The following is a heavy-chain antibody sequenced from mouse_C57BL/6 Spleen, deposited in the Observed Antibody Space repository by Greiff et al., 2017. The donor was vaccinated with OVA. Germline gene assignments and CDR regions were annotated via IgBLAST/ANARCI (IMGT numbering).Heavy chain of an antibody. CDR3: ASPLCGSPFAY. Sequence: QVQLQQSGAELVKPGASVKLSCKASGYTFTSYWMQWVKQRPGQGLEWIGEIDPSDSYTNYNQKFKGKATLTVDTSSSTAYMQLSSLTSEDSAVCYCASPLCGSPFAYWGQGTLVTVSA. D-gene: IGHD1-1*01. V-gene: IGHV1-50*01. CDR2: IDPSDSYT. CDR1: GYTFTSYW. J-gene: IGHJ3*01.